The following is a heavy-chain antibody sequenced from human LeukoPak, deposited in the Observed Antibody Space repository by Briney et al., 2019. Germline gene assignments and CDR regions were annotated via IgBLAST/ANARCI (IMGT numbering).Heavy chain of an antibody. J-gene: IGHJ4*02. CDR1: GGSISSDYS. Sequence: SGTLSLTCAVSGGSISSDYSWGWIRQPPGKGLEWIGNIYYGGTTYYNSSLKSRVTISVDTSKNQISLKLSSVTASDTSIYYCSSTRLGYSGGWHWGQGTLVTVSS. CDR3: SSTRLGYSGGWH. CDR2: IYYGGTT. D-gene: IGHD6-19*01. V-gene: IGHV4-39*01.